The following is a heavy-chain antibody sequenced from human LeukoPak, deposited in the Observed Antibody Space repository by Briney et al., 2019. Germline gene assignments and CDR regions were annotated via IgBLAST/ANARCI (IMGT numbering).Heavy chain of an antibody. D-gene: IGHD2-2*01. V-gene: IGHV3-48*01. CDR3: VRGGYCSRITCYPYDNWFDP. CDR1: GFTFSSHS. CDR2: ISSGSSTI. J-gene: IGHJ5*02. Sequence: PGGSLRLSCAASGFTFSSHSMNWVRQAPGKGLEWVSYISSGSSTIYYADSVKGRFTISRDNAKNSLCLQMNSLRAEDTAVYYCVRGGYCSRITCYPYDNWFDPWGQGTLVTVSS.